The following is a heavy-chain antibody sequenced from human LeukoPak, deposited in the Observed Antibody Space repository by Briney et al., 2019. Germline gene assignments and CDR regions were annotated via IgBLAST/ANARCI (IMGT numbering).Heavy chain of an antibody. V-gene: IGHV1-3*04. J-gene: IGHJ5*02. CDR3: ARDRIVGQAPFDP. Sequence: ASVKVSCKAPGYTFTAYAMHWVRQAPGQGLEWMGWIHTGNGDTRYSQKIQGRVTITRDTSASTIYLDLRSLRSEDTAIYYCARDRIVGQAPFDPWGQGTLVTVSS. CDR2: IHTGNGDT. CDR1: GYTFTAYA. D-gene: IGHD2-21*01.